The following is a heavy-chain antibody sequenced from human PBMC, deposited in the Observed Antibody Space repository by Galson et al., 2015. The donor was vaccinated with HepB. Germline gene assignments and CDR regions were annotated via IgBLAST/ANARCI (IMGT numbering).Heavy chain of an antibody. CDR2: IYTGGNT. CDR3: AREAAKAFDY. CDR1: GFTVSSNY. Sequence: SLRLSCAASGFTVSSNYMNWVRQAPGKGLEWVSVIYTGGNTYYADSVKGRFTISRDNSKNTLYLQMNSLRAEDTAVYYCAREAAKAFDYWGQGILVTVSS. J-gene: IGHJ4*02. D-gene: IGHD2-15*01. V-gene: IGHV3-66*02.